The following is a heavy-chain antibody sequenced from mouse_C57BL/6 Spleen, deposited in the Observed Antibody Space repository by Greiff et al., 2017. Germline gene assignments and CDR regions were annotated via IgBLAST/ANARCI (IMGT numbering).Heavy chain of an antibody. CDR3: ARSDSNLAWFAY. Sequence: VKLMESGAELARPGASVKMSCKASGYTFTSYTMHWVKQRPGQGLEWIGYINPSSGYTKYNQKFKDKATLTADKSSSTAYMQLSSLTSEDSAVYYCARSDSNLAWFAYWGQGTLVTVSA. J-gene: IGHJ3*01. D-gene: IGHD6-1*01. CDR1: GYTFTSYT. CDR2: INPSSGYT. V-gene: IGHV1-4*01.